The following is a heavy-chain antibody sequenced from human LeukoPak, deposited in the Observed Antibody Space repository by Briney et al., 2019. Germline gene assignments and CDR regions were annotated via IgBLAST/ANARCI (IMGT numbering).Heavy chain of an antibody. V-gene: IGHV4-34*01. D-gene: IGHD3-3*01. CDR2: INHSGST. J-gene: IGHJ4*02. Sequence: SETLSLTCAVYGGSFSGYYWSWIRQPPGKGLEWIGEINHSGSTNYNPSLKSRVTISVDTSKNQFSLKLSSVTAADTAVYYCARRAYDFWSGFDYWGQGTLVTASS. CDR1: GGSFSGYY. CDR3: ARRAYDFWSGFDY.